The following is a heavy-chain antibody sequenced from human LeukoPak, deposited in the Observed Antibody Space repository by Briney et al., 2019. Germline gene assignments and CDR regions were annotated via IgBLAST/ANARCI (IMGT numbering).Heavy chain of an antibody. CDR2: MNPNSGNT. Sequence: ASVKVSCKASGYTFTSYGISWVRQAPGQGLEWIGWMNPNSGNTGYAQKFQGRVTMTRSTSLSTAYMELSSLRSEDTAVYYCARVQRVQFPLKYYFDYWGQGTLVTVSS. J-gene: IGHJ4*02. V-gene: IGHV1-8*02. CDR3: ARVQRVQFPLKYYFDY. CDR1: GYTFTSYG. D-gene: IGHD2-21*01.